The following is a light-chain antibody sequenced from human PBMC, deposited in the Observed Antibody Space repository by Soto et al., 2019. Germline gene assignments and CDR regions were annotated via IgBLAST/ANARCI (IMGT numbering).Light chain of an antibody. CDR1: QSISIW. J-gene: IGKJ1*01. V-gene: IGKV1-5*03. CDR2: KSS. CDR3: QQFNTSPWT. Sequence: DIQMTQSPSTLSASVGDRVTITCRASQSISIWLAWYQQKPGRAPKLLIYKSSILESGVPSRFSGSGSGTEFTLTISGLQPDDFATYYCQQFNTSPWTFGQGTKVDIK.